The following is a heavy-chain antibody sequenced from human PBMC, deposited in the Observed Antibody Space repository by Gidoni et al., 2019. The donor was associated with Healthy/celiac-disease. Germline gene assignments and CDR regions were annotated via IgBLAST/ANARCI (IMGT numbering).Heavy chain of an antibody. D-gene: IGHD3-22*01. J-gene: IGHJ4*02. CDR3: ARDLLGYYDSSGYHDY. V-gene: IGHV1-3*01. CDR1: GYTFTSYA. Sequence: QVQLVQSGAEVKKPGASVKVSCKASGYTFTSYAMHWVRQAPGQRLEWMGWNNAGNGNTKYSQKFQGRVTITRDTSASTAYMELSSLRSEDTAVYYCARDLLGYYDSSGYHDYWGQGTLVTVSS. CDR2: NNAGNGNT.